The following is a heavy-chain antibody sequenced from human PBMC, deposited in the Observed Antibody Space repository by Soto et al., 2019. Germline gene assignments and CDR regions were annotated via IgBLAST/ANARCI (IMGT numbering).Heavy chain of an antibody. D-gene: IGHD6-13*01. CDR1: GYRFTSYW. V-gene: IGHV5-51*01. CDR3: ARTAAAGKYYYGVDV. Sequence: PGESLKISCTVSGYRFTSYWIGWVRQMHGKGLEWMGIIYPGDSDTRYSPSFQGQVTISADKSISTAYLQWSSLKASDTAIYYCARTAAAGKYYYGVDVWGQGTTVTVSS. J-gene: IGHJ6*02. CDR2: IYPGDSDT.